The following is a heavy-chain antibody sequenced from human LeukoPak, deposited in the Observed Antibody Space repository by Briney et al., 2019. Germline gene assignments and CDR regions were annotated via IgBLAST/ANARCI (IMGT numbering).Heavy chain of an antibody. V-gene: IGHV4-31*03. D-gene: IGHD1-26*01. CDR3: ARVSESGSYRPDY. J-gene: IGHJ4*02. CDR2: IYYSGST. Sequence: SQTLSLTCTVSGGSISSGGYYWSWIRQHPGKGLEWIGYIYYSGSTYYNPSLKSRVTISVDTSKNQFSLKLSSVTAADTAVYYCARVSESGSYRPDYWGQGTLVTVSS. CDR1: GGSISSGGYY.